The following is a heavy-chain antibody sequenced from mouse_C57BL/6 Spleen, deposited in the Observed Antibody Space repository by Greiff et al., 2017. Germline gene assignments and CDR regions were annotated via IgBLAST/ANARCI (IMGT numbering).Heavy chain of an antibody. CDR2: INPYNGDT. Sequence: VQLKESGPELVKPGDSVKISCKASGYSFTGYFMNWVMQSHGKSLEWIGRINPYNGDTFYNQKFKGKATLTVDKSSSTAHMELRSLTSEDSAVYYCARDGPYGNYLDYWGQGTTLTVSS. D-gene: IGHD2-1*01. CDR1: GYSFTGYF. J-gene: IGHJ2*01. CDR3: ARDGPYGNYLDY. V-gene: IGHV1-20*01.